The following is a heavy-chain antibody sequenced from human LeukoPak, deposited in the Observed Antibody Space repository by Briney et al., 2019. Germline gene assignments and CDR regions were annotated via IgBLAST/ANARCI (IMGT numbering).Heavy chain of an antibody. V-gene: IGHV6-1*01. CDR1: GDSVSSNSTA. CDR2: TYYRSKWYN. J-gene: IGHJ2*01. Sequence: SQTLSLTCAISGDSVSSNSTACNWIRQSPSRGLEWLGRTYYRSKWYNDYAVSVKSRITINPDTSKNQFSLQLNSVTPEDTAVYYCARDSPLTTVTTFPYWYFDLWGRGTLVTVSS. CDR3: ARDSPLTTVTTFPYWYFDL. D-gene: IGHD4-17*01.